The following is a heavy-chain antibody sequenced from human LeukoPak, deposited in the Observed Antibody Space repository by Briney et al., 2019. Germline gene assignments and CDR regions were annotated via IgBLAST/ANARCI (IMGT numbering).Heavy chain of an antibody. CDR1: GYSFSSDW. CDR3: ARVSGSDWNIYYFDY. J-gene: IGHJ4*02. Sequence: RGESLKISCKGSGYSFSSDWIGWVRQMPGKGLECMGIVYPGDSETRYSPSFQGQVTISADKSINTAYLQWSSLKASDTAIYYCARVSGSDWNIYYFDYWGQGTLVTVSS. V-gene: IGHV5-51*01. CDR2: VYPGDSET. D-gene: IGHD6-19*01.